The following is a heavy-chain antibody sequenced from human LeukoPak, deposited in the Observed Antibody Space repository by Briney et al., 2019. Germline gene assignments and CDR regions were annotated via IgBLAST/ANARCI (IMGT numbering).Heavy chain of an antibody. Sequence: SETLSLTCAVYSGSFSGYYWSWIRQPPGKGLEWIGAINHSGNTNYNPSLKSRVTISVDTSKNQFSLKLSSVTAAGTAVYYCARSPPIAVAGLFYSPLTRYFDSWGQGTLVTVSS. CDR3: ARSPPIAVAGLFYSPLTRYFDS. J-gene: IGHJ4*02. V-gene: IGHV4-34*01. D-gene: IGHD6-19*01. CDR1: SGSFSGYY. CDR2: INHSGNT.